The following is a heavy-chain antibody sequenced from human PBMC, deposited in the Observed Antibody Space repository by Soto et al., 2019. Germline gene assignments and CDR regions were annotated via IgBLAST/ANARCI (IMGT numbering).Heavy chain of an antibody. D-gene: IGHD4-17*01. CDR2: IYYSGST. CDR1: GGSISSGGYY. J-gene: IGHJ4*02. Sequence: QVQLQESGPGLVKPSQTLSLTCTVSGGSISSGGYYWSWIRQHPGKGLEWIGYIYYSGSTYYNPSLQSRVTISVDTSKNQFSLKLSSVTAADTAVYYCAVELHGDSLPILSYWGQGTLVTVSS. V-gene: IGHV4-31*03. CDR3: AVELHGDSLPILSY.